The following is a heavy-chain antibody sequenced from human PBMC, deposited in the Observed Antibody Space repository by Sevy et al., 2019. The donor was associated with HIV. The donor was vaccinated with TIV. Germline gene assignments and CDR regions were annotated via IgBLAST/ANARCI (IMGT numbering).Heavy chain of an antibody. J-gene: IGHJ3*01. D-gene: IGHD1-26*01. CDR3: ATEWD. CDR2: INPTSGGT. CDR1: GYTFTGYY. V-gene: IGHV1-2*06. Sequence: ASVKVSCKASGYTFTGYYIHWVRQAPGQGLEWMGRINPTSGGTNYAQKFQGRVTMTRETSISTAYMDLSRLKSDDTAVYYCATEWDWGQGTMVTVSS.